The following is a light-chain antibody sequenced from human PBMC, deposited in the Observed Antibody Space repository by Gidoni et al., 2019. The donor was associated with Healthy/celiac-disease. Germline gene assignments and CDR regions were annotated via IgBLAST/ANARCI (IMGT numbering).Light chain of an antibody. J-gene: IGLJ3*02. CDR2: DVS. CDR3: SSYTSSSFWV. V-gene: IGLV2-14*01. Sequence: QSALTHPASVSGSPGQSITISCTGTSSDVGGYNYFSWYQQHPGKAPKLMIYDVSNRPSGVSNRFSGSKSGNTASLTISGLQAEDEADYYCSSYTSSSFWVFGGGTKLTVL. CDR1: SSDVGGYNY.